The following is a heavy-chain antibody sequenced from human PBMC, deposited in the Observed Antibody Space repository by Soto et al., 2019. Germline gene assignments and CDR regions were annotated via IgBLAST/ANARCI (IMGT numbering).Heavy chain of an antibody. V-gene: IGHV3-23*01. CDR2: ISASGDRT. CDR1: GCPFIDYD. CDR3: AKILNTADYDWYGMDF. J-gene: IGHJ6*02. D-gene: IGHD3-22*01. Sequence: GVFQLLSCTASGCPFIDYDVVWVRQNTGQGLESVASISASGDRTYYADSVKGRFTISRDNSKNMLYLQMNSLRAEDTAVYYCAKILNTADYDWYGMDFWGQGAEVTVSS.